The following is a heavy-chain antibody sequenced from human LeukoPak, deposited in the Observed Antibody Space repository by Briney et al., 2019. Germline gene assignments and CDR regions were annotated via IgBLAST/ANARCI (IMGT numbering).Heavy chain of an antibody. V-gene: IGHV1-3*01. J-gene: IGHJ4*02. Sequence: ASVKVSCKASGYTFTSYAMHWVRQAPGQRLEWMGWINAGNGNTKYSQKFQGRVTITRDTSASTAYMELSSLRSEDTAVYYCARRGSGYYSSYFDYWGQGTLVTVSS. D-gene: IGHD3-22*01. CDR1: GYTFTSYA. CDR3: ARRGSGYYSSYFDY. CDR2: INAGNGNT.